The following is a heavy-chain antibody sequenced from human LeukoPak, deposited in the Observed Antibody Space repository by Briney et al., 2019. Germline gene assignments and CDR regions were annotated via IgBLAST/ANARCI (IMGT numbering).Heavy chain of an antibody. CDR2: IKQDGGEK. J-gene: IGHJ4*02. CDR1: GFAFSSYW. V-gene: IGHV3-7*01. Sequence: GGSLRLSCIASGFAFSSYWMSWVRQAPGKGLEWVANIKQDGGEKYYVDSVKGRFTISRDNAKNSLFLQMNSLRVEDTAVYYCARLGGSYYTYWGQGTLVTVPS. D-gene: IGHD1-26*01. CDR3: ARLGGSYYTY.